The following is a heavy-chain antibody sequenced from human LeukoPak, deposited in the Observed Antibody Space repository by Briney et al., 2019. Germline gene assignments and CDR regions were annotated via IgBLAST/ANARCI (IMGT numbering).Heavy chain of an antibody. CDR3: AKGQGGYENHNWFDP. CDR1: GFTFSSYA. J-gene: IGHJ5*02. Sequence: GGSLRLSCAASGFTFSSYAMSWVRQAPGKGLEWVSAISGSGGSTYYADSVKGRFTISRHNSKNTLYLQMNSLRAEDTAVYYCAKGQGGYENHNWFDPWGQGTLVTVSS. V-gene: IGHV3-23*01. D-gene: IGHD5-12*01. CDR2: ISGSGGST.